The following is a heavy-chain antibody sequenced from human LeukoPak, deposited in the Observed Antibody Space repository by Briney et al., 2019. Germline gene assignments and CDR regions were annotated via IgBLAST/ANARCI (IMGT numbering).Heavy chain of an antibody. D-gene: IGHD6-13*01. CDR3: SSLEVSSSWRY. CDR2: INHSGST. V-gene: IGHV4-34*01. Sequence: SETLSLTCAVYGGSFSGYYWSWIRQPPGKGLEWIGEINHSGSTNYNPSLKSRVTISVDTSKNQFSLKLSSVTAADTAVYYCSSLEVSSSWRYWGQGTLVTVSS. CDR1: GGSFSGYY. J-gene: IGHJ4*02.